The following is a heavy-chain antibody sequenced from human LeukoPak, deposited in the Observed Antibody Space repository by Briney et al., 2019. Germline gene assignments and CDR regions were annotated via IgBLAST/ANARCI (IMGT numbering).Heavy chain of an antibody. CDR3: TRRWAGGQTLDS. Sequence: GESLKISCKGSGYSFTSYWIGWVRQMPGKGLELMGILSPGDSGATYNPSFQGQVTISADKSIGTAYLQWSSLKASDTAMYYCTRRWAGGQTLDSWGPGTMVTVSP. CDR2: LSPGDSGA. J-gene: IGHJ3*02. CDR1: GYSFTSYW. D-gene: IGHD3-16*01. V-gene: IGHV5-51*01.